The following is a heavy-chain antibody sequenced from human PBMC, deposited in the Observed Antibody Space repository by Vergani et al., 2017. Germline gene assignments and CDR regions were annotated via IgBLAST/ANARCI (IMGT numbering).Heavy chain of an antibody. CDR1: GYTFTSYA. CDR3: ARAPRGSGWNFDY. D-gene: IGHD6-19*01. J-gene: IGHJ4*02. Sequence: QVQLVQSGAEVKKPGASVKVSCKASGYTFTSYAMHWVRQAPGQRLEWMGWINAGNGNTKYSQKFQGRVTITRDTSASTAYMELSSLRSEDTAVYYCARAPRGSGWNFDYWGQGTLVTVSS. V-gene: IGHV1-3*01. CDR2: INAGNGNT.